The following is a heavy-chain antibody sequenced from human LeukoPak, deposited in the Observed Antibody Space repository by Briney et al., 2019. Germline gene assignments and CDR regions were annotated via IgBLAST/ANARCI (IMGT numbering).Heavy chain of an antibody. V-gene: IGHV3-21*01. D-gene: IGHD3-22*01. Sequence: PGGSLRLSCAASGFTFSSYSMNWVRQAPGKGLEWVSSISSSSSYIYYADSVKGRFTISRDNSKNTLYLQMNSLRAEDTAVYYCAKVYGIYYDSSGYYFDYWGQGTLVTVSS. CDR3: AKVYGIYYDSSGYYFDY. CDR1: GFTFSSYS. J-gene: IGHJ4*02. CDR2: ISSSSSYI.